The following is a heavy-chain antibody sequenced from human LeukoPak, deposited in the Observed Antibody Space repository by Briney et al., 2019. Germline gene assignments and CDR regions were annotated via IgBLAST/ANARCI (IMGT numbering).Heavy chain of an antibody. CDR3: ARGPNHYYDSSGYYY. CDR1: GYTLTELS. D-gene: IGHD3-22*01. J-gene: IGHJ4*02. CDR2: FDPEDGET. V-gene: IGHV1-24*01. Sequence: ASVKVSCKVSGYTLTELSMHWVRQAPGKGLEWMGGFDPEDGETIYAQKFQGRATMTRDTSISTAYMELSRLRSDDTAVYYCARGPNHYYDSSGYYYWGQGTLVTVSS.